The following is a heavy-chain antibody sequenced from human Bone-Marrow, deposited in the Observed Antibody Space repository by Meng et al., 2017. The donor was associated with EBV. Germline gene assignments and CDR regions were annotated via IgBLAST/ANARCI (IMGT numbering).Heavy chain of an antibody. J-gene: IGHJ4*02. Sequence: QVHLQQWGAGLLKPSETLSVTGAVYGGSFSAYYWSWIRQPPGKGLEWIGEINHSGSTNYNPSLKSRVTISVDTSKNQFSLKLSSVTAADTAVYYCARVPPYGSGSYSYFDYWGQGTLVTVSS. V-gene: IGHV4-34*01. CDR2: INHSGST. D-gene: IGHD3-10*01. CDR3: ARVPPYGSGSYSYFDY. CDR1: GGSFSAYY.